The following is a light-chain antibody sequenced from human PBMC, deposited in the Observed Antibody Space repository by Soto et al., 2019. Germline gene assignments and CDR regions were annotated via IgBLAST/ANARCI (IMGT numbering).Light chain of an antibody. V-gene: IGKV2-30*01. J-gene: IGKJ1*01. CDR1: QSLVYSDGNTY. CDR3: QQYNSYPWT. CDR2: KVS. Sequence: DVVMTQSPLSLPVTLGQPASISCRSSQSLVYSDGNTYLNWFQQRPGQSPRRLIYKVSNRDSGVPDRFSGSGSGTDFTLKISRVEAEDVGVYYCQQYNSYPWTFGQGTKVDIK.